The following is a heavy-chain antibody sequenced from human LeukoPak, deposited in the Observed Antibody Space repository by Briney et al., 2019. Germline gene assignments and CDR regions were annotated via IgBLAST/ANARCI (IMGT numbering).Heavy chain of an antibody. J-gene: IGHJ4*02. V-gene: IGHV1-18*01. CDR2: ISAYNGNT. CDR1: GYTFTSYG. CDR3: ARAAPSVPTFDY. D-gene: IGHD6-6*01. Sequence: VASVNVSCKASGYTFTSYGISWVRQAPGQGLEWMGWISAYNGNTNYAQKLQGRVTMTTDTSTSTAYMELRSLRSDDTAVYYCARAAPSVPTFDYWGQGTLVTVSS.